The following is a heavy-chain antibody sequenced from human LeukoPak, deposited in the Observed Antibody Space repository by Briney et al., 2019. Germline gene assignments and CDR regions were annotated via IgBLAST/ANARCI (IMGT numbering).Heavy chain of an antibody. Sequence: PSETLSLTCAINGASFTSAYWNWIRQPPGKGLEWIGEINHAGTTSYNPPLKSRVTISVDMSKNQFSLNLTSVTAADTAVYYCAGVLGTPGPWGPGTLVTVSS. V-gene: IGHV4-34*01. CDR2: INHAGTT. J-gene: IGHJ5*02. CDR1: GASFTSAY. D-gene: IGHD2-15*01. CDR3: AGVLGTPGP.